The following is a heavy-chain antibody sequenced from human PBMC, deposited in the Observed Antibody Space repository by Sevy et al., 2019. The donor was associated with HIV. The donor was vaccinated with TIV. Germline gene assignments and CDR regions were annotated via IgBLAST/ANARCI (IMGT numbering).Heavy chain of an antibody. J-gene: IGHJ4*02. CDR2: ISPHNGDT. V-gene: IGHV1-18*01. D-gene: IGHD2-15*01. CDR1: GYTFTTYH. Sequence: ASVKVSCKISGYTFTTYHITWVRQAPGQGPECMGRISPHNGDTNYAPKFQRRVTMITDKSTSTAYMELRSLRSDDTAVYYCARAHCSGGRCYSLAYWGQGTLVTVSS. CDR3: ARAHCSGGRCYSLAY.